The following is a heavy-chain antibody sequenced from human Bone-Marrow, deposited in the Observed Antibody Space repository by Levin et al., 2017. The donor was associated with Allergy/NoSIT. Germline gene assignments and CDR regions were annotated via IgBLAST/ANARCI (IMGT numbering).Heavy chain of an antibody. D-gene: IGHD3-10*01. Sequence: NAGGSLRLSCTVSDGSISSNYWTWIRQPPGKRLEWLGYMYYRGTINYNPSLKSRVTVSIDTSKNQFSLKLSSVTAADTAVYYCARGDMNHGSGSYVYWGQGTLVTVSS. V-gene: IGHV4-59*01. CDR2: MYYRGTI. CDR3: ARGDMNHGSGSYVY. J-gene: IGHJ4*02. CDR1: DGSISSNY.